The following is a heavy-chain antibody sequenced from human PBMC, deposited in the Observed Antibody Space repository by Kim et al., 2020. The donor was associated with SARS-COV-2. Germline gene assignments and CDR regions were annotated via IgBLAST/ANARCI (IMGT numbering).Heavy chain of an antibody. CDR2: TYYRSKWYY. V-gene: IGHV6-1*01. Sequence: SQTLSLTCVIPGDSVSSDSAAWNWIRQSPSRGLEWLGRTYYRSKWYYDYADSVKSRITINPNTSKNQFYLQLKSVTPEDTGMYYCARDHQYSIDYWGQGTLVTVSS. D-gene: IGHD5-12*01. CDR1: GDSVSSDSAA. CDR3: ARDHQYSIDY. J-gene: IGHJ4*02.